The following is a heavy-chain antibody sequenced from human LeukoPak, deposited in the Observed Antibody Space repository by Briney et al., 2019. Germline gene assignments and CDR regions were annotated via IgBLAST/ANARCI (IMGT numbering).Heavy chain of an antibody. Sequence: PSETLSLTCTVSGGSISSSSYYWGWIRQPPGKGLEWTGSIYYSGSTYYNPSLKSRVTISVDTSKNQFSLKLSSVTAADTAVYYCARRYYDSSGYSRFDYWGQGTLVTVSS. D-gene: IGHD3-22*01. CDR3: ARRYYDSSGYSRFDY. CDR2: IYYSGST. J-gene: IGHJ4*02. CDR1: GGSISSSSYY. V-gene: IGHV4-39*01.